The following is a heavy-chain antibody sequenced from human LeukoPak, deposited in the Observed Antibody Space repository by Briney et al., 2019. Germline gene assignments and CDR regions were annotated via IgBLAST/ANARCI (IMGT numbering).Heavy chain of an antibody. CDR3: ARKRKGAYDFDF. CDR1: GGSMSSYF. CDR2: TYTSGST. Sequence: AETLSLTCTVSGGSMSSYFWSWIRQPAGKGLEWIGRTYTSGSTNYNPSLQSRVTMSVDTSNNQFSLKINSVTAADTAVYYCARKRKGAYDFDFWGQGTLVTVSS. D-gene: IGHD3-16*01. J-gene: IGHJ4*02. V-gene: IGHV4-4*07.